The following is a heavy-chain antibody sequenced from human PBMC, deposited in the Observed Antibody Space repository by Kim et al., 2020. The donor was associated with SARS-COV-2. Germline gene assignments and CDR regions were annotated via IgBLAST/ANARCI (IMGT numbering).Heavy chain of an antibody. CDR2: INHSGST. J-gene: IGHJ5*02. Sequence: SETLSLTCAVYGGSFSGYYWSWIRQPPGKGLEWIGEINHSGSTNYNPSLKSRVTISVDTSKNQFSLKLSSVTAADTAVYYCASAFRQWLPTLTNWFDPWGQGTLVTVSS. D-gene: IGHD6-19*01. CDR1: GGSFSGYY. V-gene: IGHV4-34*01. CDR3: ASAFRQWLPTLTNWFDP.